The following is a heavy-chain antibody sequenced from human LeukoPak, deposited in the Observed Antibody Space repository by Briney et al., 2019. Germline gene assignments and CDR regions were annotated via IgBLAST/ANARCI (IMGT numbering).Heavy chain of an antibody. CDR2: INHSGST. J-gene: IGHJ5*02. Sequence: PSETLSLTCAVYGGSFSGYYWSWIRQPPGKGLEWIGEINHSGSTNYNPSLKSRVTISVDTSKNQFSLKLSSVTAADTAVYYCARGSRFITYYYDSSGYYYRHNWFDPWDQGTLVTVSS. CDR1: GGSFSGYY. V-gene: IGHV4-34*01. D-gene: IGHD3-22*01. CDR3: ARGSRFITYYYDSSGYYYRHNWFDP.